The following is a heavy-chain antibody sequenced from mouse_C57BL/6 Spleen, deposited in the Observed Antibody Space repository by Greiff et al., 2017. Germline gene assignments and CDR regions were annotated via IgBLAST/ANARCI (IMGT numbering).Heavy chain of an antibody. CDR2: SRNKANDYTT. D-gene: IGHD1-1*01. Sequence: EVKLVESGGGLVQSGRSLILSCATSGFTFSDFYMEWVRQAPGKGLEWIAASRNKANDYTTEYSASVKGRFIVTRDTSQSILYLQMNALRAEDTAIYYCARDADGSSYGWYFDVWGTGTTVTGSS. V-gene: IGHV7-1*01. J-gene: IGHJ1*03. CDR1: GFTFSDFY. CDR3: ARDADGSSYGWYFDV.